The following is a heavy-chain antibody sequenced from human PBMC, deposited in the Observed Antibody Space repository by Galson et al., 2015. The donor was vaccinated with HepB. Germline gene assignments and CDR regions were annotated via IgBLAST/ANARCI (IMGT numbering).Heavy chain of an antibody. J-gene: IGHJ4*02. CDR2: ITPSGNT. V-gene: IGHV4-4*02. CDR1: GASVSNGDC. CDR3: ARNVTANE. Sequence: SETLSLTCAVSGASVSNGDCWNWVRQSPGKGLEWIGAITPSGNTNFKSSLKSRVIMSIDKSKNNFSLKVTSVTAADTAIYYCARNVTANEWGQGTLVTVSS.